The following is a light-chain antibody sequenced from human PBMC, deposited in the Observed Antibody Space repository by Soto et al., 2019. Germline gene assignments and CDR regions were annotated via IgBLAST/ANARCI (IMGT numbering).Light chain of an antibody. CDR1: QSVSSY. J-gene: IGKJ4*01. CDR3: PLRGYWLLT. CDR2: DAS. V-gene: IGKV3-11*01. Sequence: IGLTKTPATLSLSPGERATLSCRASQSVSSYLPWYQQKPGQAPRLLIYDASNRATGIPARFSGSGSGTDFTLTICILEPEDFVVYCSPLRGYWLLTSGGGT.